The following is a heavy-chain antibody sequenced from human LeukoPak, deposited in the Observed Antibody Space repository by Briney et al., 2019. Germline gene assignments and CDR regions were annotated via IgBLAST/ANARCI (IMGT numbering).Heavy chain of an antibody. CDR1: GGSISSSSYY. CDR2: IYYSGST. CDR3: ARPRYRAIAAAGSWFDP. Sequence: SETLSLTCTVSGGSISSSSYYWGWIRQPPGKGLEWIGSIYYSGSTYYNPSLKSRVTISVDTSKNQFSLKLSSVTAADTAVYYCARPRYRAIAAAGSWFDPWGQGTLVTVSS. V-gene: IGHV4-39*07. D-gene: IGHD6-13*01. J-gene: IGHJ5*02.